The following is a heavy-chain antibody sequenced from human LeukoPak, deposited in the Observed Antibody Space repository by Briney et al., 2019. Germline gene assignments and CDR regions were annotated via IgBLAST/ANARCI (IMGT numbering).Heavy chain of an antibody. CDR3: ARDPSGYFNY. D-gene: IGHD3-22*01. V-gene: IGHV4-61*01. CDR2: IYNSGST. CDR1: GGSFSSGNYY. J-gene: IGHJ4*02. Sequence: SETLSLTCTVSGGSFSSGNYYWSWIRQPPGKGLEWIGYIYNSGSTNYNPSLKSRVTITVDTSKNQFSLKLGSMTAADTAVYYCARDPSGYFNYWGQGTLATVSS.